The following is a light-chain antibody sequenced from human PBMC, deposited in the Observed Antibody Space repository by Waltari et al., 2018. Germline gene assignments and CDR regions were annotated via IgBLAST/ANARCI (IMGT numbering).Light chain of an antibody. J-gene: IGLJ1*01. Sequence: QSVLTQPPSAPGAPGQSVTIPCTGTNSDVGAVTHVPWYQQHPGKVPKLLIYEVTTRPSGVPDRFSGSKSGNTASLTVSGLQADDEADYYCSSYAHNNHFVFGTGTKVTVL. CDR2: EVT. CDR1: NSDVGAVTH. CDR3: SSYAHNNHFV. V-gene: IGLV2-8*01.